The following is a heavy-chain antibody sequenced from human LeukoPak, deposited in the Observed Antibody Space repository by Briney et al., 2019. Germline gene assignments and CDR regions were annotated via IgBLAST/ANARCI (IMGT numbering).Heavy chain of an antibody. CDR1: GGSISSGGYY. J-gene: IGHJ4*02. CDR2: IYHSGST. D-gene: IGHD3-3*01. CDR3: AREAFGVVMKGFDY. Sequence: PSETLSLTCTVSGGSISSGGYYWSCIRQPPGKGLECIGYIYHSGSTYYNPSLKSRVTISVDRSKNQFSLKLSSVTAADTAVYYCAREAFGVVMKGFDYWGQGTLVTVSS. V-gene: IGHV4-30-2*01.